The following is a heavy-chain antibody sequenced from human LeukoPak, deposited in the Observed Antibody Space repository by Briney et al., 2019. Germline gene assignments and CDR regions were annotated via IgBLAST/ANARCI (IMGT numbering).Heavy chain of an antibody. D-gene: IGHD6-6*01. CDR1: GGSISSYY. Sequence: SETLSLTCTVSGGSISSYYWSWIRQPPGKGLEWIGYIYHSGSTYYNPSLKSRVTISVDRSKNQFSLKLSSVTAADTAVYYCASFLGQLVAPTDYWGQGTLVTVSS. CDR2: IYHSGST. V-gene: IGHV4-59*12. J-gene: IGHJ4*02. CDR3: ASFLGQLVAPTDY.